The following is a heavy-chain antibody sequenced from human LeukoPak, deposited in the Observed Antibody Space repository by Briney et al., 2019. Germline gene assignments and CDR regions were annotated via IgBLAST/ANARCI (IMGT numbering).Heavy chain of an antibody. D-gene: IGHD3-22*01. CDR1: GFTFSSYA. CDR3: ATSPHITMIVVVTLDY. V-gene: IGHV3-23*01. CDR2: ISGSGGST. Sequence: GGSLRLSCAASGFTFSSYAMSWVRQAPGKGLEWVSAISGSGGSTYYADSVKGRFTISRDNPKNTLYLQMNSLRAEDTAVYYCATSPHITMIVVVTLDYWGRGTLVTVSS. J-gene: IGHJ4*02.